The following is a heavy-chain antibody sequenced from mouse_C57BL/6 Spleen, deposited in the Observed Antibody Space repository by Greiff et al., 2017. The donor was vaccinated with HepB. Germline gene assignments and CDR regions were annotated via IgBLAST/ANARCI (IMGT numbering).Heavy chain of an antibody. J-gene: IGHJ2*01. CDR2: INPSNGGT. V-gene: IGHV1-53*01. CDR3: AREGARGDGENFDY. D-gene: IGHD3-3*01. Sequence: QVQLQQPGTELVKPGASVKLSCKASGYTFTSYWMHWVKQRPGQGLEWIGNINPSNGGTNYNEKFKSKATLTVDKSSSTAYMQRRSRTSEDSSVYYCAREGARGDGENFDYWGQGTTLTVSS. CDR1: GYTFTSYW.